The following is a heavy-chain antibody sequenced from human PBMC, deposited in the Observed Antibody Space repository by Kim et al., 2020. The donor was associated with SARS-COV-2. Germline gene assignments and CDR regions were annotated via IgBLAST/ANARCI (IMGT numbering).Heavy chain of an antibody. CDR1: GFTFKNYE. J-gene: IGHJ6*02. V-gene: IGHV3-48*03. Sequence: GGSLRLSCAASGFTFKNYEMMWVRQAPGRGLEWISFISSRAGSIYYADSVKGRFIISRDNDNDFLYLQMNSLRAEDTGVYYCAIPGYDYYGRGVWGQGTTVTVSS. CDR3: AIPGYDYYGRGV. CDR2: ISSRAGSI.